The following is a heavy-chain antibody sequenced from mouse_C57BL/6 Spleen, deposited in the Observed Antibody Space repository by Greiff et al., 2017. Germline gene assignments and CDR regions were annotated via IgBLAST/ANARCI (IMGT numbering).Heavy chain of an antibody. Sequence: EVKLVESGGGLVKPGGSLKLSCAASGFTFSDYGMHWVRQAPEKGLEWVAYISSGSSTIYYADTVKGRFTISRDNAKNTLFLQMTSLRSEDTAMYYCARTGGSSLFAYWGQGTLVTVSA. J-gene: IGHJ3*01. D-gene: IGHD1-1*01. CDR3: ARTGGSSLFAY. CDR1: GFTFSDYG. V-gene: IGHV5-17*01. CDR2: ISSGSSTI.